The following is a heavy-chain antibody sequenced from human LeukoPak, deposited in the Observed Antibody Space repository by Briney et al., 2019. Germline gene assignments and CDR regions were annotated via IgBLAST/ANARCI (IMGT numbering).Heavy chain of an antibody. J-gene: IGHJ4*02. V-gene: IGHV3-30*03. Sequence: PGGSLRLSCAASGFTFSNYWMHWVRQAPGKGLERVAVISYDGSNKYYADSVKGRFTISRDNPKNTLYLQINSLRAEDTAVYYCARGDIAVAGTGGDYWGQGTLVTVSS. D-gene: IGHD6-19*01. CDR3: ARGDIAVAGTGGDY. CDR2: ISYDGSNK. CDR1: GFTFSNYW.